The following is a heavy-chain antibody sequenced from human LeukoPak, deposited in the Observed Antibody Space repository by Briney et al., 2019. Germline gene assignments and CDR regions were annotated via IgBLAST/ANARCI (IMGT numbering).Heavy chain of an antibody. CDR1: AFTFSTYS. Sequence: GGSLRLSCAASAFTFSTYSMNWVRQAPGKGLEWLSYISSGSGTIYYADSVKGRFTISRDNAKNSLYPQMNSLRAEDTAVYYCARERVTVAGDYWGQGTLVTVSS. V-gene: IGHV3-48*01. CDR3: ARERVTVAGDY. D-gene: IGHD6-19*01. CDR2: ISSGSGTI. J-gene: IGHJ4*02.